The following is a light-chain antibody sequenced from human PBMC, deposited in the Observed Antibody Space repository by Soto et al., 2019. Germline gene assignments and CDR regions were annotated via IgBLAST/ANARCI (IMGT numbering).Light chain of an antibody. V-gene: IGKV3-20*01. J-gene: IGKJ1*01. CDR2: GAS. CDR3: QHYSSSPWS. CDR1: QSVTSNY. Sequence: EIVLTQSPGTLSLSPGERATLSCRASQSVTSNYLAWYQQKPGQAPRLLIYGASSRATGIPDRFSGSGSGPDFTLSISRLEPEDFAVYYCQHYSSSPWSFGQGTKVEIK.